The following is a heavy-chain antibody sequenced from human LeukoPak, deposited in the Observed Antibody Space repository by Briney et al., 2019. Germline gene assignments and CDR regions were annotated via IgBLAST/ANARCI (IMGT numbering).Heavy chain of an antibody. CDR3: ARSYYYDSSGYYPPDY. D-gene: IGHD3-22*01. Sequence: ASVKVSCKASGYTFTGYYMHWVRQAPGQGLEWMGWINPNSGGTNYAQKFQGRVTMTRDTSTSTAYMELRSPRSDDTAVYYCARSYYYDSSGYYPPDYWGQGALVTVSS. CDR1: GYTFTGYY. CDR2: INPNSGGT. J-gene: IGHJ4*02. V-gene: IGHV1-2*02.